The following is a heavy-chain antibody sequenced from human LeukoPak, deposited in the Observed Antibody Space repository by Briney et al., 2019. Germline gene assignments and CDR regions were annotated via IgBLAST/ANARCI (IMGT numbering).Heavy chain of an antibody. V-gene: IGHV3-21*05. CDR2: ISSSSSYI. Sequence: GGSLRLSCAASGFTFSSYEMNWVRQAPGKGLEWVSYISSSSSYIYYADSVKGRFTISRDDAKNSLSLQMNSLRAEDTAVYYCARSGIKMVRGVIIKSPYHMDVWGKGTTVTVSS. CDR3: ARSGIKMVRGVIIKSPYHMDV. D-gene: IGHD3-10*01. CDR1: GFTFSSYE. J-gene: IGHJ6*03.